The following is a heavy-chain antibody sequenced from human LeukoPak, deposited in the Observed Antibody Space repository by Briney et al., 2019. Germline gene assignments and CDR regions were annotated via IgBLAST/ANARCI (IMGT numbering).Heavy chain of an antibody. Sequence: GESLKISCKGSGYSFTNYWIGWVRQMPGKGLEWMGIIFPGDSDTRYSPSFQGQVTIPADKSISTAYLQWSSLKASDTAMYYCARKFNWDPFNIWGQGTMVTVSS. CDR1: GYSFTNYW. V-gene: IGHV5-51*01. J-gene: IGHJ3*02. CDR2: IFPGDSDT. CDR3: ARKFNWDPFNI. D-gene: IGHD7-27*01.